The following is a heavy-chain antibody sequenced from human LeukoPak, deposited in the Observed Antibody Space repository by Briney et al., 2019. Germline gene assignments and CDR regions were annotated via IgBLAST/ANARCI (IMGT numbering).Heavy chain of an antibody. CDR1: GFTFSDYY. J-gene: IGHJ4*02. V-gene: IGHV3-30*18. CDR3: AKVRWDNSGWYYLDS. CDR2: ITYDGSNK. D-gene: IGHD6-19*01. Sequence: PGGSLRLSCAASGFTFSDYYMSWIRQAPGKGLEWVAVITYDGSNKYYTDSVKGRFTISRDNSKSTLYLQMNSLRAEDTAVYYCAKVRWDNSGWYYLDSWGQGTLVTVSS.